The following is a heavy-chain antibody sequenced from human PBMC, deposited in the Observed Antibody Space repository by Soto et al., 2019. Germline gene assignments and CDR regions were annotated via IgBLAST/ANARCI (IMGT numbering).Heavy chain of an antibody. CDR2: IIPIFGTA. CDR3: ARGYYYDSSGPIYYYYGKDX. CDR1: GGTFSSYA. Sequence: SVKVSCKASGGTFSSYAISWVRQAPGQGLEWLGGIIPIFGTANYAQKFQGRVTITADESTSTAYMELSSLRSEDTAVYYCARGYYYDSSGPIYYYYGKDXWGQGTTVTVSS. D-gene: IGHD3-22*01. J-gene: IGHJ6*02. V-gene: IGHV1-69*13.